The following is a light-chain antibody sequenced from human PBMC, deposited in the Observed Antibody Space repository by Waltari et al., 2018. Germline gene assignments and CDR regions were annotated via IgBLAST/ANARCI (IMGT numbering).Light chain of an antibody. J-gene: IGKJ1*01. CDR2: DTS. CDR1: QSVGVT. V-gene: IGKV3-15*01. CDR3: QQYNLWPRT. Sequence: EIVMTQSPATLSVSPGERATLSCRASQSVGVTLAWYQQKPGQAPNRLIYDTSTRATGVPAKFSGSGSGTEFTLTISSLQSEDFAIYYCQQYNLWPRTFGQGTRVEIK.